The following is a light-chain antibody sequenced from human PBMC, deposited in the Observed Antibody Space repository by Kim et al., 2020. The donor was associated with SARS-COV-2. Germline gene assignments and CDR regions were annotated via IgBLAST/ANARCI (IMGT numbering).Light chain of an antibody. CDR3: NSRDSSGNQVV. Sequence: ALGQTVRITCQGDSLRRYSASWYQQKPGQAPILVIYNNYDRPSGIPDRFSGSGSGNTASLAITGAQAEDEADYYCNSRDSSGNQVVFGGGTQLTVL. CDR2: NNY. V-gene: IGLV3-19*01. CDR1: SLRRYS. J-gene: IGLJ3*02.